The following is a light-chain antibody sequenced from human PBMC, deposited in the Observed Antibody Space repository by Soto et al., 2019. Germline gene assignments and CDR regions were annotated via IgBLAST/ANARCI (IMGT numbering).Light chain of an antibody. V-gene: IGKV1D-12*01. CDR3: QQAYSFPIT. CDR2: AAS. J-gene: IGKJ5*01. Sequence: DLPGTQFPSFLFASVGDRGTLTCRASQDIAAYLAWYQHKPGRAPELLIHAASSLQSGVPSRFSGSGSGTDFTLTINSLQPEDFATYYCQQAYSFPITFGQGTRLEIK. CDR1: QDIAAY.